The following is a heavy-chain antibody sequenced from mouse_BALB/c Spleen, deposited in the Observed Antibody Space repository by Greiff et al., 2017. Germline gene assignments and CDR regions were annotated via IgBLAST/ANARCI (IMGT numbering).Heavy chain of an antibody. CDR1: GFTFSSYG. J-gene: IGHJ2*01. CDR3: ARQGAGTPYFDY. V-gene: IGHV5-6*01. CDR2: ISSGGSYT. D-gene: IGHD4-1*01. Sequence: EVKLQESGGDLVKPGGSLKLSCAASGFTFSSYGMSWVRQTPDKRLEWVATISSGGSYTYYPDSVKGRFTISRDNAKNTLYLQMSSLKSEDTAMYYCARQGAGTPYFDYWGQGTTLTVSS.